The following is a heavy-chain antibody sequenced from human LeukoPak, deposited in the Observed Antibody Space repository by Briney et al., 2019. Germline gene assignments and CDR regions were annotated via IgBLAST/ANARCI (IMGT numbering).Heavy chain of an antibody. D-gene: IGHD1-26*01. CDR3: TRPGRGIPDSWAYYYGMDV. J-gene: IGHJ6*02. Sequence: GSLRLSCAASGFTFSGSAMHWVRQASGKGLEWVGRIRSKANSYATAYAASVKGRFTISRDDSKNTAYLQMNSLKTEDTAVYYCTRPGRGIPDSWAYYYGMDVWGQGTTVTVSS. V-gene: IGHV3-73*01. CDR1: GFTFSGSA. CDR2: IRSKANSYAT.